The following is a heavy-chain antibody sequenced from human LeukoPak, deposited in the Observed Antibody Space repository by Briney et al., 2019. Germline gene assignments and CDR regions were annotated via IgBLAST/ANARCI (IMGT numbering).Heavy chain of an antibody. J-gene: IGHJ2*01. V-gene: IGHV3-21*01. D-gene: IGHD1-7*01. Sequence: PGGSLRLSCAASGFTFSSYSMNWVRQAPGKGLEWVSSISSSSSYIYYADSVKSRFTISRDNAKNSLYLQMNSLRAEDTAVYYCARERTTDNYWYFDLWGRGTLVTVSS. CDR3: ARERTTDNYWYFDL. CDR2: ISSSSSYI. CDR1: GFTFSSYS.